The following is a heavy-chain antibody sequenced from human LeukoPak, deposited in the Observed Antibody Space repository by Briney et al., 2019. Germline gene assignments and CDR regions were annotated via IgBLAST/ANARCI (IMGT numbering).Heavy chain of an antibody. V-gene: IGHV3-33*06. CDR3: AKESELRGLYYFDY. CDR2: IWYDGSNK. Sequence: PGGSLRLSCAASGFTFSSYGMHWVRQAPGKGLEWVAVIWYDGSNKYYADSVKGRFTISRDNSKNTLYLQMNSLRAEDTAVYYCAKESELRGLYYFDYWGQGTLVTVSS. D-gene: IGHD1-26*01. CDR1: GFTFSSYG. J-gene: IGHJ4*02.